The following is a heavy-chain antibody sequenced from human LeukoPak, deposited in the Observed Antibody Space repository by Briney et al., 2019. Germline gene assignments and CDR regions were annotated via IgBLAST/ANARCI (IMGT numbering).Heavy chain of an antibody. CDR1: GFSVSNKY. V-gene: IGHV3-53*01. J-gene: IGHJ4*02. Sequence: WSLRLSCAASGFSVSNKYMSWVRQAPGKGLEWVSVIYTGGDTYYADSVRGRFTISRDNSKNTVNLQMNSLRAEDTALYYCAGGQMFTSGGFDDWGQGTLVTVSS. CDR2: IYTGGDT. D-gene: IGHD6-19*01. CDR3: AGGQMFTSGGFDD.